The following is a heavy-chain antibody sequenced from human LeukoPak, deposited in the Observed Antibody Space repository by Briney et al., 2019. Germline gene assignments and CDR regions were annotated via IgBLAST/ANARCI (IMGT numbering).Heavy chain of an antibody. V-gene: IGHV3-20*04. D-gene: IGHD3-10*01. CDR1: GFTFSNYW. Sequence: PGGSLRLSCVASGFTFSNYWMSWVRQAPGKGLEWVSVIYSGDRTYYADSVKGRFTISRDNAKNSLYLQMNRLRAEDTALYYCARSGGGAWADYWGQGTLVTVSS. J-gene: IGHJ4*02. CDR3: ARSGGGAWADY. CDR2: IYSGDRT.